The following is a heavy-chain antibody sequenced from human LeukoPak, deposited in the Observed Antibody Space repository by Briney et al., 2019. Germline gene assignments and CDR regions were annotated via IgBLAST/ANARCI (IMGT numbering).Heavy chain of an antibody. Sequence: ASVKVSRKASRYIFINYGITWVRQARAQGREWMGWLSVNNGNTDYAQKLQGRVTMTTDTTTSTVYMELRSLRSDDTAVYYCARLQFGGSTSRYYYYYMDFWGEGTTVAVSS. J-gene: IGHJ6*03. CDR1: RYIFINYG. V-gene: IGHV1-18*01. D-gene: IGHD5-24*01. CDR2: LSVNNGNT. CDR3: ARLQFGGSTSRYYYYYMDF.